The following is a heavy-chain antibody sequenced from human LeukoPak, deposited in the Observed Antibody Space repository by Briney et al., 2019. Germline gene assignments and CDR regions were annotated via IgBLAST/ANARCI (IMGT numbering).Heavy chain of an antibody. Sequence: GESLKISCKGSGYSFTTYWIGWVRQMPGKGVEWMGINYPGDSDTKYSPSFQGQVTISADKSISTAYLQWSSLKASDTAMYYCARHNREYASDSPLDYWGQGTLVSVSS. J-gene: IGHJ4*02. CDR2: NYPGDSDT. CDR1: GYSFTTYW. V-gene: IGHV5-51*01. CDR3: ARHNREYASDSPLDY. D-gene: IGHD1-14*01.